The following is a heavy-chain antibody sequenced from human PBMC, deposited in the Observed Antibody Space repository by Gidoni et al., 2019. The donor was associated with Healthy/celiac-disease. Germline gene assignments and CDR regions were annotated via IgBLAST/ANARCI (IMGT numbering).Heavy chain of an antibody. D-gene: IGHD5-18*01. V-gene: IGHV3-9*01. CDR2: ISWNSGSI. Sequence: EVQLVESGGGLVQPGRSLRLSCAASGFTFDDYAMHWVRQAPGKGLEWGSGISWNSGSIGYADSVKGRFTISRDNAKNSLYLQMNSLRAEDTALYYCAKGDHTAMARLDYWGQGTLVTVSS. J-gene: IGHJ4*02. CDR3: AKGDHTAMARLDY. CDR1: GFTFDDYA.